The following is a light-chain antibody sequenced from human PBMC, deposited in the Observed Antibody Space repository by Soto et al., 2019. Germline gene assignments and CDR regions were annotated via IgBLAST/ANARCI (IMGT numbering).Light chain of an antibody. CDR3: QQCNNWPPWT. J-gene: IGKJ1*01. Sequence: EIVMTQSPVTLSVSPGERVTLSCRASQSVSSNLAWYQQKPGQAPSLLIYGTSTRATGIPARFSGNGSGTEFTLTISSLQSEDFAVYYCQQCNNWPPWTFGQGTKVDI. CDR1: QSVSSN. V-gene: IGKV3-15*01. CDR2: GTS.